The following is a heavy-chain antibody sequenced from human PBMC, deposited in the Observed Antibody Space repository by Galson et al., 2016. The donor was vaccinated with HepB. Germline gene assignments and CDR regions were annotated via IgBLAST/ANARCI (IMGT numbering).Heavy chain of an antibody. D-gene: IGHD1-26*01. V-gene: IGHV3-21*01. Sequence: SLRLSCAASGFTFSSYSMNWVRQAPGKGLEWVSSISSSSSYIYYADSVKGRSTISRDNSKNSLYLQMNSLRAEDTAVDYCARGDIVGAIFDFWGQGTLVTVSS. J-gene: IGHJ4*02. CDR3: ARGDIVGAIFDF. CDR2: ISSSSSYI. CDR1: GFTFSSYS.